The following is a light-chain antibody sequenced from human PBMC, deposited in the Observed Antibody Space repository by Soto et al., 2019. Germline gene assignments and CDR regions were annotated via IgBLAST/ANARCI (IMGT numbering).Light chain of an antibody. V-gene: IGKV3D-20*02. J-gene: IGKJ5*01. CDR2: DAS. CDR3: QHGGT. Sequence: EIVLTQSPGTLSLSPGERATLSCRSSQSVTSSYLAWYQQKPGQAPRLLIYDASSRATGIPDRFSGSGSGTDFTLTISRLEPEDFAVYYCQHGGTFGQGTRLEIK. CDR1: QSVTSSY.